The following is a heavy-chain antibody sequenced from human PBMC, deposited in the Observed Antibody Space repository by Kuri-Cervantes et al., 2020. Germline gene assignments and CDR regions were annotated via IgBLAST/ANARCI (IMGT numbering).Heavy chain of an antibody. Sequence: GESLKISCAASGFTFSSYWMHWVRQAPGKGLVWVSRINSDGSSTSYADSVKGRFTISRDNAKNTLYLQMNSLRAEDTAVYYCGSGVPHQHWGQGTLVTVSS. V-gene: IGHV3-74*01. CDR2: INSDGSST. D-gene: IGHD3-10*01. CDR1: GFTFSSYW. J-gene: IGHJ1*01. CDR3: GSGVPHQH.